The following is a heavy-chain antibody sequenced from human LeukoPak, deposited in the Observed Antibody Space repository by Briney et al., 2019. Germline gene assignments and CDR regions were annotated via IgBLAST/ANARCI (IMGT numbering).Heavy chain of an antibody. V-gene: IGHV3-7*01. CDR2: IKQDGSEK. CDR3: ARDREQWLDDY. CDR1: GFTFSSYW. D-gene: IGHD6-19*01. J-gene: IGHJ4*02. Sequence: GGSLRLSCAASGFTFSSYWMSWVRQAPGKGLEWVANIKQDGSEKYYVDSAKGRFTISRDNAKNSLYLQMNSLRAEDTAVYYCARDREQWLDDYWGQGTLVTVSS.